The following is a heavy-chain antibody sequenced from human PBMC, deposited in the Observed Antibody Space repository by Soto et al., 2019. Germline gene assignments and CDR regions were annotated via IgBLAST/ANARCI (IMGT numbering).Heavy chain of an antibody. V-gene: IGHV3-21*01. CDR3: ARDNVDTAIWFDP. D-gene: IGHD5-18*01. Sequence: PGGSLRLSCAASGFTFSSYSMNWVRQAPGKGLEWVSSISSSSSYIYYADSVKGRFTISRDNAKNSLYLQMNSLRAEDTAVYYCARDNVDTAIWFDPWGQGTLVTVSS. CDR1: GFTFSSYS. J-gene: IGHJ5*02. CDR2: ISSSSSYI.